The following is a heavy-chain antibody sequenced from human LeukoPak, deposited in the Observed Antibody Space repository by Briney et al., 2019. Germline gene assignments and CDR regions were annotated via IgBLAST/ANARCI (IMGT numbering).Heavy chain of an antibody. CDR3: ARDLLGWLVLSDYYYGMDV. D-gene: IGHD6-19*01. CDR2: INSDGSST. V-gene: IGHV3-74*01. CDR1: GFTFSSYW. Sequence: GGSLRLSCAASGFTFSSYWMHWVRQAPGKGLVWVSRINSDGSSTSYADSVEGRFTISRDNAKNTLYLQMNSLRAEDTAVYYCARDLLGWLVLSDYYYGMDVWGQGTTVTVSS. J-gene: IGHJ6*02.